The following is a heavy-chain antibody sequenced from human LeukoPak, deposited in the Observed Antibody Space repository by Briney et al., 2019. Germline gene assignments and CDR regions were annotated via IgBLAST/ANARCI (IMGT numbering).Heavy chain of an antibody. V-gene: IGHV3-7*05. Sequence: GGSLRLSCAASGFTFSSYWMTWVRQAPGKGLEWVANINRDGSQKSYVDSVKGRFTISRDNAKNSLYLQMDSLRAEDTAVYYCARQNSYGMDVWGQGTTVTVSS. J-gene: IGHJ6*02. CDR1: GFTFSSYW. CDR2: INRDGSQK. CDR3: ARQNSYGMDV.